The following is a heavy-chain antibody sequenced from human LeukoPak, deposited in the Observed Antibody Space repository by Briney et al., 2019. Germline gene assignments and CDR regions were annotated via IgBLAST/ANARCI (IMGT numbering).Heavy chain of an antibody. Sequence: PSETLSLTCTVSGGSISSYYWSWIRQAPGKGLEWIGYIYYSGSTNYNPSLKSRVTISVDTSKNQFSLKLSSVTAADTAVYYCARVYYDFWSGYHYYFDYWGQGTLVTVSS. D-gene: IGHD3-3*01. CDR3: ARVYYDFWSGYHYYFDY. CDR2: IYYSGST. V-gene: IGHV4-59*01. CDR1: GGSISSYY. J-gene: IGHJ4*02.